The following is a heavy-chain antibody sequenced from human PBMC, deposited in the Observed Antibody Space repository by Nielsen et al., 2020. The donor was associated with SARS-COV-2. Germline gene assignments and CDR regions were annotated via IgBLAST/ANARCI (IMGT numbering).Heavy chain of an antibody. CDR2: IRSKANSYAT. V-gene: IGHV3-73*01. CDR3: AKDKGYYYGMDV. CDR1: GFTFSGSA. Sequence: GGSLKLSCAASGFTFSGSAMHWVRQASGKGLEWVGRIRSKANSYATAYAASVKGRFTISRDDSRNTAYLQMNSLRAEDTAVYYCAKDKGYYYGMDVWGQGTTVTVSS. J-gene: IGHJ6*02.